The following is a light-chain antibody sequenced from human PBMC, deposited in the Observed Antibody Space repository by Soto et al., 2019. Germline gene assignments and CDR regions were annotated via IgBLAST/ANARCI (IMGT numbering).Light chain of an antibody. CDR1: QSVSNNY. CDR3: QQYDNLSWT. CDR2: GAS. V-gene: IGKV3-20*01. J-gene: IGKJ1*01. Sequence: EIVLTQSPGTLSLSPGERATLSCRASQSVSNNYLAWYQQKPGQAPRLLIYGASSRATGIPDRFSGSGSGTDFTLTISRLEPEDFAVYYCQQYDNLSWTFGQGTKVDIK.